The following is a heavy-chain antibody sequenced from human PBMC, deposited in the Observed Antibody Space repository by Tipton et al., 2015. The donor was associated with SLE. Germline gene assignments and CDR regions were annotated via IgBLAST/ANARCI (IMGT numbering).Heavy chain of an antibody. V-gene: IGHV4-59*12. J-gene: IGHJ4*02. CDR1: GGSINTYF. D-gene: IGHD3-22*01. Sequence: TLSLTCTVSGGSINTYFWSWVRQPPGKGLEWLGHIYYSGSTDYNPSLKSRVTISVDRSKSQFSLKLSSVTAADTAVYYCARGGTYHDSSGNIDYWGQGTLVTASS. CDR2: IYYSGST. CDR3: ARGGTYHDSSGNIDY.